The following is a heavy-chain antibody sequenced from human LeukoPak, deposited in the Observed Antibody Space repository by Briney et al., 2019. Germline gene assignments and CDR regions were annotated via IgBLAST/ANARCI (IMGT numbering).Heavy chain of an antibody. CDR2: ISTSGNSV. D-gene: IGHD3-10*01. V-gene: IGHV3-11*01. CDR3: ARGHYGLDY. Sequence: LSLTCTVSGGSISSSSYYWGWIRQAPGKGLEWVSYISTSGNSVYYADSVKGRFTISRDNAKNSLYLQMNSLRAEDTAVYYCARGHYGLDYWGQGTLVTVSS. CDR1: GGSISSSSYY. J-gene: IGHJ4*02.